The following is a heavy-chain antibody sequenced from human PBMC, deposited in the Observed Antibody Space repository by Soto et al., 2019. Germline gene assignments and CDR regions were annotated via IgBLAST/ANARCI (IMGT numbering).Heavy chain of an antibody. V-gene: IGHV3-9*01. CDR3: AKDINGLRFGGYYYYYGMDV. Sequence: EVQLVESGGGLVQPGRSLRLSCAASGFTFDDYAMHWVRQAPGKGLEWVSGISWNSGSIGYADSVKGRFTICRDNAKNSLYLQMNSLRAEDTALYYCAKDINGLRFGGYYYYYGMDVWGQGTTVTVSS. D-gene: IGHD3-3*01. J-gene: IGHJ6*02. CDR1: GFTFDDYA. CDR2: ISWNSGSI.